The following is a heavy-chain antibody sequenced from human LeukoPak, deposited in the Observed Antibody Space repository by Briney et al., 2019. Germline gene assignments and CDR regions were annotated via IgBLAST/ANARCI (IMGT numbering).Heavy chain of an antibody. V-gene: IGHV4-59*13. Sequence: KPSETLSLTCSVSGGSMSSYYWSWIRQPPEKGLQWIGYIYDSGSTNYNPSLKSRVTISVDTSKNQFSLKLTSVTAADTALYYCARSNIGGWFGPWGQGTLVIVSS. CDR1: GGSMSSYY. D-gene: IGHD3-16*01. CDR2: IYDSGST. CDR3: ARSNIGGWFGP. J-gene: IGHJ5*02.